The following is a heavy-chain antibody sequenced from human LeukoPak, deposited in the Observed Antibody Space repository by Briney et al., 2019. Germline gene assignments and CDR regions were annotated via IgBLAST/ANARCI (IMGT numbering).Heavy chain of an antibody. CDR1: VDSISSSSYY. CDR2: IYYRGST. J-gene: IGHJ1*01. V-gene: IGHV4-39*01. CDR3: ARRRYYDSTGYLD. D-gene: IGHD3-22*01. Sequence: PSETLSLTCTISVDSISSSSYYWGWIRQPPGKGLEWIGDIYYRGSTYYSPSLKSRVSISIDTSNNQFSLTLNSVTAADTALYFCARRRYYDSTGYLDWGQGTLVTVSS.